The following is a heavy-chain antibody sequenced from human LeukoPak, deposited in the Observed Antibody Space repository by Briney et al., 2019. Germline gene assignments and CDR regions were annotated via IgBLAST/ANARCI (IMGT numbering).Heavy chain of an antibody. CDR3: ARIRGGPIDY. CDR2: ISYDGTDT. J-gene: IGHJ4*02. D-gene: IGHD3-16*01. Sequence: PGRSQRLSCAASGFTLSTYAMHWVRQAPGKGLEWVAVISYDGTDTYYADSVKGRFTISRDTSKNSLYLQMNSLRPEDTAVFYCARIRGGPIDYWGQGTLVTVSS. V-gene: IGHV3-30-3*01. CDR1: GFTLSTYA.